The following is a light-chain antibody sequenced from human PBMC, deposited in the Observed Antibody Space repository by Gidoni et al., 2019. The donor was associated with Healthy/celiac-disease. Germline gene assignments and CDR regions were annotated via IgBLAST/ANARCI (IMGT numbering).Light chain of an antibody. CDR2: ASS. CDR1: QSISSY. CDR3: QQSYSTPRT. V-gene: IGKV1-39*01. J-gene: IGKJ1*01. Sequence: DIQMTQSPSSLSASVGDRVTITCRASQSISSYLNWYQQKPGKDPKLLIYASSSLQSGVPSRFRGSGSGTDFTLTISSLQPEDFETYYCQQSYSTPRTFGQVTKVEIK.